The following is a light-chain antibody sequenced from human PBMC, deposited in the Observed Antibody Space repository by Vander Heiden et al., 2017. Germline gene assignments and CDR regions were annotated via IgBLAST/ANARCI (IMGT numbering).Light chain of an antibody. CDR3: QQSYSTGQT. CDR1: QTISSY. J-gene: IGKJ1*01. V-gene: IGKV1-39*01. Sequence: DIQMTQSPSSLSASVGDRVTITCRASQTISSYLNWYQQKPGKAPKLLMYAASSLQSGVPSRFSGSGSGIDFTLTISDLQPEDFATYYCQQSYSTGQTFGQGTTVEIK. CDR2: AAS.